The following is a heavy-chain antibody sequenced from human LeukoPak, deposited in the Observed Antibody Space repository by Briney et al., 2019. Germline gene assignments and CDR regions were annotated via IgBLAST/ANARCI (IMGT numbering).Heavy chain of an antibody. Sequence: SETLSLTCAVYGGSFSGYYWSWIRQPPGKGLEWIGSIYHSGSTSYNPSLKSRITISVDTSKNQFSLKLSSVTAADTAVYYCARVPTLAYCGGDCGFDYWGQGTLVTVSS. V-gene: IGHV4-34*01. CDR1: GGSFSGYY. J-gene: IGHJ4*02. D-gene: IGHD2-21*02. CDR3: ARVPTLAYCGGDCGFDY. CDR2: IYHSGST.